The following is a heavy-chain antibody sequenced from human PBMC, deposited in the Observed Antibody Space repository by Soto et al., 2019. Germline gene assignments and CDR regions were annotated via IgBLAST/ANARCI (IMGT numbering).Heavy chain of an antibody. J-gene: IGHJ4*02. D-gene: IGHD3-22*01. CDR2: INPSGGST. V-gene: IGHV1-46*01. Sequence: ASVKVSCKASGYIFTNHYIHWVRQAPGQGLEWMGIINPSGGSTNYLQKFQGRITMTRDTSTSTVYMELSSLRSEDTAVYFCARADYYDSSGFYHACWGQGALVTVSS. CDR1: GYIFTNHY. CDR3: ARADYYDSSGFYHAC.